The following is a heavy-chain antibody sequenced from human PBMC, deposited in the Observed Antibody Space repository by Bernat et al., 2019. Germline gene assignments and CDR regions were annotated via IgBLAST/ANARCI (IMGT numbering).Heavy chain of an antibody. V-gene: IGHV3-30*18. CDR2: ISYDGSNK. Sequence: QVQLVESGGGVVQPGRSLRLSCAASGSTFSSYGMHWVRQAPGKGLEWVAVISYDGSNKYYADSVKGRFTISRDNSKNTLYLQMNSLRAEDTAVYYCAKDHGGARSPLDYWGQGTLVTVSS. CDR1: GSTFSSYG. D-gene: IGHD3-16*01. CDR3: AKDHGGARSPLDY. J-gene: IGHJ4*02.